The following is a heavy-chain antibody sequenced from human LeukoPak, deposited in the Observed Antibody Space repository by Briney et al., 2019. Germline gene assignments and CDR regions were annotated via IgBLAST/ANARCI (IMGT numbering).Heavy chain of an antibody. CDR2: IWYDGSNK. V-gene: IGHV3-33*06. D-gene: IGHD4-17*01. CDR1: GFTFSSYG. Sequence: GGSLRLSCAASGFTFSSYGMHWVRQAPGKGLEWVAVIWYDGSNKYYADSVKGRFTISRDNSKNTLYLQMNSLRAEDTAVYYCAKDLRDYRYHFDYWGQGTLVTVSS. CDR3: AKDLRDYRYHFDY. J-gene: IGHJ4*02.